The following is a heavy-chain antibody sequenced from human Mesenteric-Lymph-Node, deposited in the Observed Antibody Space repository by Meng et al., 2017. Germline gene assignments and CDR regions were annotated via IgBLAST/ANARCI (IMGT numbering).Heavy chain of an antibody. J-gene: IGHJ6*02. CDR1: GFTFSSYA. D-gene: IGHD1-26*01. CDR2: ISSSGSTI. Sequence: GESLKISCAASGFTFSSYAMSWVRQAPGKGLEWVSYISSSGSTIYYADSVKGRFTISRDNAKNSLYLQMNSLRAEDTAVYYCARGLGGIVGATTFYYGMDVWGQGTTVTVSS. V-gene: IGHV3-48*04. CDR3: ARGLGGIVGATTFYYGMDV.